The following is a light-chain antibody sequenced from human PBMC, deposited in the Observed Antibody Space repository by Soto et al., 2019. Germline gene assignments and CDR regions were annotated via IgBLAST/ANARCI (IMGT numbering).Light chain of an antibody. V-gene: IGKV3-15*01. CDR2: GAS. J-gene: IGKJ5*01. Sequence: EIVMTQSPVTLSVSPGERATLSCRASQSVSSNLAWYQQKPGQAPRVLIYGASTRATGLPARFSASGSGTEFTLTISSLQSEDFAVYYCQQYNNWPLTFGQGTRLEIK. CDR1: QSVSSN. CDR3: QQYNNWPLT.